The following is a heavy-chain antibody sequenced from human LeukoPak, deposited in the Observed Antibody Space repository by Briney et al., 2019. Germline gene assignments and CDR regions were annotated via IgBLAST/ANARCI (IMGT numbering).Heavy chain of an antibody. CDR2: ISWNSGSI. D-gene: IGHD4-17*01. CDR3: AKVFDYGDYVEYYFDY. V-gene: IGHV3-9*01. J-gene: IGHJ4*02. Sequence: GGSLRLSCAASGFTFSSYAMSWVRQAPGKGLEWVSGISWNSGSIGYADSVKGRFTISRDNAKNSLYLQMNSLGAEDTALYYCAKVFDYGDYVEYYFDYWGQGTLVTVSS. CDR1: GFTFSSYA.